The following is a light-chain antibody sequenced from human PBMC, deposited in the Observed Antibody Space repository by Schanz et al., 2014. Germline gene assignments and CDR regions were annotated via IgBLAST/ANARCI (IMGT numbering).Light chain of an antibody. Sequence: EIVMTQSPATLSVSPGERATLSCRASQSVSSNLAWFQQKPGQAPRLLIYDASDRATGIPDRFSGSGSGTDFTLTISRLEPEDFAVYYCQQYGTSPLTFGHGTRLEI. J-gene: IGKJ5*01. CDR1: QSVSSN. CDR2: DAS. CDR3: QQYGTSPLT. V-gene: IGKV3-20*01.